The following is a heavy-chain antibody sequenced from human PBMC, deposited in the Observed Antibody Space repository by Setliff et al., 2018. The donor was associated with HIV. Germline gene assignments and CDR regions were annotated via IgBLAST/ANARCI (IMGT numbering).Heavy chain of an antibody. D-gene: IGHD3-16*01. CDR1: GGSISSHY. CDR2: IYYSGST. Sequence: SETLSLTCTVSGGSISSHYWIWIRQPPGKGLEWIGYIYYSGSTNYNPSLKSRVTISVDTSKNQFSLKLSSVTAADTGLYYCARGRHAGSGAYSGGFYYFDFWGQGALVTVSS. J-gene: IGHJ4*02. V-gene: IGHV4-59*11. CDR3: ARGRHAGSGAYSGGFYYFDF.